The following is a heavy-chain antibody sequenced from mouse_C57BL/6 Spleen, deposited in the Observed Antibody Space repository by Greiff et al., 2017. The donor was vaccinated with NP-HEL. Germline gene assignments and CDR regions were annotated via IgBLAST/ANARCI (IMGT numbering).Heavy chain of an antibody. CDR3: ARSDDSYYDYYAMDY. CDR2: IYPGDGDT. D-gene: IGHD2-3*01. Sequence: VQLQQSGPELVKPGASVKISCKASGYAFSSSWMNWVKQRPGKGLEWIGRIYPGDGDTNYNGKFKGKATLTADKSSSTAYMQLSSLTSEYSAVYFCARSDDSYYDYYAMDYWGQGTSVTVSS. J-gene: IGHJ4*01. CDR1: GYAFSSSW. V-gene: IGHV1-82*01.